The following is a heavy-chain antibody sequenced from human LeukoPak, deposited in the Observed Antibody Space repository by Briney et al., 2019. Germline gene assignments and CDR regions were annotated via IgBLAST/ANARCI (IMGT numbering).Heavy chain of an antibody. CDR3: AKDGNYDILTGYYTPYYFDY. V-gene: IGHV3-48*01. CDR1: GITFSSYS. Sequence: QTGGSLRLSCVASGITFSSYSMNWVRQAPGKGLEWVSYISSFSGTINYADSVKGRFTISRDNAKNSLYLQMNSLRAEDTAVYYCAKDGNYDILTGYYTPYYFDYWGQGTLVTVSS. CDR2: ISSFSGTI. J-gene: IGHJ4*02. D-gene: IGHD3-9*01.